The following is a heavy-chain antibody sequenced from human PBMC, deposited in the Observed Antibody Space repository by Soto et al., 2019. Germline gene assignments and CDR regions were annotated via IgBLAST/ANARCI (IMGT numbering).Heavy chain of an antibody. Sequence: ASVKVSCKASGYTFTSYGISWVRQAPGQGLEWMGWISAYNGNTNYAQKLQGRVTMTTDTSTSTAYMELRSLRSDDTAVYYCARDSIVVVVAATPVDYYGMDVWGQ. CDR3: ARDSIVVVVAATPVDYYGMDV. D-gene: IGHD2-15*01. V-gene: IGHV1-18*04. J-gene: IGHJ6*02. CDR2: ISAYNGNT. CDR1: GYTFTSYG.